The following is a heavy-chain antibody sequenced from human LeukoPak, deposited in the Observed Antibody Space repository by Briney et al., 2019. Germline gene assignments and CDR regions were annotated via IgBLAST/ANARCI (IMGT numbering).Heavy chain of an antibody. CDR3: AKASVYITGSREDY. CDR2: IYSDGTT. V-gene: IGHV3-53*05. J-gene: IGHJ4*02. CDR1: EIAVSDNY. D-gene: IGHD1-7*01. Sequence: GGSLRLSCAASEIAVSDNYMSWVRQAPGMSLEWVSIIYSDGTTYYTDSVKGRFTISRDNSKNTLYLQMNSLRAEDTAVYYCAKASVYITGSREDYWGQGTLVTVSS.